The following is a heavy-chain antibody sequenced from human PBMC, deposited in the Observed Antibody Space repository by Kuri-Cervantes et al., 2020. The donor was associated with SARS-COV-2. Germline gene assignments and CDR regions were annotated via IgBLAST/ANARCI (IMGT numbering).Heavy chain of an antibody. J-gene: IGHJ4*02. CDR1: GFTFSSYS. V-gene: IGHV3-21*01. CDR3: VRDSSYAFDY. D-gene: IGHD2-2*01. CDR2: ISSSSSYI. Sequence: GESLKISCAASGFTFSSYSMNWVRQAPGKGLEWVSSISSSSSYIYYADSVKGRFTISLDKAEKSIFLQMNSLRDEDTAVYYCVRDSSYAFDYWGQGTLVTVSS.